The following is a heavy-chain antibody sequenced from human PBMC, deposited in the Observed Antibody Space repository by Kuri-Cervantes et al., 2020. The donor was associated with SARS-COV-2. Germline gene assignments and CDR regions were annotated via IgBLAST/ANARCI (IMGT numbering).Heavy chain of an antibody. D-gene: IGHD2-15*01. V-gene: IGHV3-33*01. CDR2: IWYGGTYK. CDR3: VRDYCSGGSCYGFDS. J-gene: IGHJ4*02. CDR1: GFTFSNYG. Sequence: GGSLRLSCVVSGFTFSNYGMHWVRQTPSRGLEWVAIIWYGGTYKYYADSVEGRFSISRDNSKNSLYLQMNNLRAEDMALYYCVRDYCSGGSCYGFDSWGQGTLVTVSS.